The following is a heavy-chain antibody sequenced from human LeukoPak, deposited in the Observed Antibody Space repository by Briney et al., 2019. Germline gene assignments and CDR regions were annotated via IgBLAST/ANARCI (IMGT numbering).Heavy chain of an antibody. CDR1: GFTFSNHA. Sequence: GGSLRLSCAASGFTFSNHAMSWVRQAPGKGLEWVSAISVTGGSTYYADSVKGRFTISRDNSKNTVSLQMSSLRAEDTALYYCAKGSGNGYGSGPFDYWGQGTLVTVSS. D-gene: IGHD3-10*01. CDR2: ISVTGGST. J-gene: IGHJ4*02. V-gene: IGHV3-23*01. CDR3: AKGSGNGYGSGPFDY.